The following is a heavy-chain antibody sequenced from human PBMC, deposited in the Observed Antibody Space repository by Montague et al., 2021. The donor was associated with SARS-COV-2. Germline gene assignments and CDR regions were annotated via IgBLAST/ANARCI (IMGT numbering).Heavy chain of an antibody. V-gene: IGHV4-61*01. CDR3: TRGIDSYKTGY. J-gene: IGHJ4*02. CDR2: LFHIDTA. CDR1: DGSVISTYPH. D-gene: IGHD6-13*01. Sequence: SETLSLTCTVSDGSVISTYPHWHWVRQSPGRGLEWIGGYLFHIDTADYHASLRSLVTISVDTSKNQFSLKLTSVTAADTAVYYCTRGIDSYKTGYWGQGIQVTVSS.